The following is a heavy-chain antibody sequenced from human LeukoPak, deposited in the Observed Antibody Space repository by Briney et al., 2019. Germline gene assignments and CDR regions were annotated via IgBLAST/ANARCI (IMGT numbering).Heavy chain of an antibody. J-gene: IGHJ3*02. Sequence: GESLKISCKGSGYSFTNNCIAWVRQMPGKGLEWMGLIYPGDSDIRYSPSFQGQVTISVDKSINTAYLKWSSLKASDTAMYYCARVIAKDARGAFDIWGQGTMVTVSS. V-gene: IGHV5-51*01. CDR1: GYSFTNNC. CDR3: ARVIAKDARGAFDI. CDR2: IYPGDSDI. D-gene: IGHD3-22*01.